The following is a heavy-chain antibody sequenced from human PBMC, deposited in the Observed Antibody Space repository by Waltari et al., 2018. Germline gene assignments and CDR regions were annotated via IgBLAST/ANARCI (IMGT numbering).Heavy chain of an antibody. D-gene: IGHD2-2*01. V-gene: IGHV4-4*07. Sequence: QVQLQESGPGLVKPSETLSLTCTVSGGSISSYYWSWIRQPAGKGLEWIGRIYTSGSTNYNPSLKSRVTMSVDTSKNQFSLKLSSVTAADTAVYYCARETIVVVPAADYYYYYYYMDVWGKGTTVTVSS. CDR3: ARETIVVVPAADYYYYYYYMDV. CDR1: GGSISSYY. CDR2: IYTSGST. J-gene: IGHJ6*03.